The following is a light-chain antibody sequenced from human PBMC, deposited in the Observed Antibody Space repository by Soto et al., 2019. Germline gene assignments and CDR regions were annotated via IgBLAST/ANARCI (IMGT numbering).Light chain of an antibody. Sequence: DIQMTQSPSTLSASVGDRVTITCRASQSTTNWLAWYQQKPGKAPELLTYKTSTLQSGVPSRFSGSGSGTEFTLTISSLQPDDFASYYCQQYSSYSYTFGQGTKLEI. CDR2: KTS. J-gene: IGKJ2*01. V-gene: IGKV1-5*03. CDR1: QSTTNW. CDR3: QQYSSYSYT.